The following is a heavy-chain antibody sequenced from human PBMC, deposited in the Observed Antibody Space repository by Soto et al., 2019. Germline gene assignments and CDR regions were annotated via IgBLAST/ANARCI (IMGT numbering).Heavy chain of an antibody. D-gene: IGHD3-10*01. CDR3: ARRGPSGYGHGLDV. CDR1: GGSISGVY. J-gene: IGHJ6*02. CDR2: IHTRGNT. V-gene: IGHV4-4*07. Sequence: SETLSRTWTVSGGSISGVYWTWIRQPAGKGLEWIGYIHTRGNTKYNPSLNSRVTMSVDTSKNQFFLKLNSVTASATPIYYCARRGPSGYGHGLDVWGQRTTVSVSS.